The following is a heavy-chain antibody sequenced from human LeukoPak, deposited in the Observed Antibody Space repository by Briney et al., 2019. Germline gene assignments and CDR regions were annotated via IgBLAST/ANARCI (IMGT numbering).Heavy chain of an antibody. V-gene: IGHV3-66*02. CDR2: IYSGGST. CDR1: GFTVSSNY. D-gene: IGHD6-6*01. J-gene: IGHJ5*02. Sequence: PGGSLRLSCAASGFTVSSNYMSWIRQGPRKGLDWVSVIYSGGSTYYADSVKGRFTISRDNSKNTLYLQMNSLRAEDTAVYYCARGLVGSSGNWFDPWGQGTLVTVSS. CDR3: ARGLVGSSGNWFDP.